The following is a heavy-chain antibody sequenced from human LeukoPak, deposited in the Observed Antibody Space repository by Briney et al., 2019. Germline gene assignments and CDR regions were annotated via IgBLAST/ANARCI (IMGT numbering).Heavy chain of an antibody. J-gene: IGHJ4*02. D-gene: IGHD3-22*01. V-gene: IGHV4-34*01. CDR2: INHSGST. CDR1: GGSFSGYY. Sequence: SETLSLTCAVYGGSFSGYYWSWIRQPPGKGLEWIGEINHSGSTNYNPSLKSRVTISVDTSKNQFSLKLSSVTAADTAVYYCARSEDDSSGYYYATFDYWAREPWSPSPQ. CDR3: ARSEDDSSGYYYATFDY.